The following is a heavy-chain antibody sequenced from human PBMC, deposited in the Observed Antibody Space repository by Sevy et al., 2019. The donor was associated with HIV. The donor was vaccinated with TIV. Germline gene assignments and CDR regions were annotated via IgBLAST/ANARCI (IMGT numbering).Heavy chain of an antibody. CDR1: GFTFSSYE. Sequence: GESLKISCAASGFTFSSYEMNWVRQAPGKGLEWVSYISSSGSTIYYADSVKGRFTISRDNAKNSLYLQMNSLRAEDTAVYYCARVSPDYYDSSGYYWGYYYYGMDVCGQGTTVTVSS. CDR2: ISSSGSTI. D-gene: IGHD3-22*01. V-gene: IGHV3-48*03. J-gene: IGHJ6*02. CDR3: ARVSPDYYDSSGYYWGYYYYGMDV.